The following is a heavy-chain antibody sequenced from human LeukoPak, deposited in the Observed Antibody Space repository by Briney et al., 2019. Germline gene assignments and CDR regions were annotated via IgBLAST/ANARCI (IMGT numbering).Heavy chain of an antibody. CDR3: ASQKGAYFDY. CDR2: IYPGDSDT. Sequence: GESLKISCKGSGYRFTSSWIAWVRQRPGKGLEWMGIIYPGDSDTRYSPSFQGQVIISADKSISTAYLQWSSLKASDTAMYYCASQKGAYFDYWGQGNLVTVSS. D-gene: IGHD3-16*01. V-gene: IGHV5-51*01. CDR1: GYRFTSSW. J-gene: IGHJ4*02.